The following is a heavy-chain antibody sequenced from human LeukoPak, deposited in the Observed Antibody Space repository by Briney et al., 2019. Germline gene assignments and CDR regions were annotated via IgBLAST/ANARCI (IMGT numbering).Heavy chain of an antibody. Sequence: SDTLSLTCAVYGGSFSGYYWSWIRQPPGKGLEWIGEFDHSGSTNYNPSLKSPVTISVDQSKNQFSLNLSTVTASDTAVYYCARVIAYCGADCPGYFAYWGQGTLVTVSS. CDR2: FDHSGST. V-gene: IGHV4-34*01. CDR1: GGSFSGYY. CDR3: ARVIAYCGADCPGYFAY. J-gene: IGHJ4*02. D-gene: IGHD2-21*02.